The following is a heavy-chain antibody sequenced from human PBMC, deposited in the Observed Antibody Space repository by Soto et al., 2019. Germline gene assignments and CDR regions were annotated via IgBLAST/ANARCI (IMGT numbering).Heavy chain of an antibody. D-gene: IGHD1-26*01. CDR2: ISYDGSNK. CDR1: GFTFSSYA. J-gene: IGHJ6*02. V-gene: IGHV3-30-3*01. Sequence: PGGSLRLSCAASGFTFSSYAMHWVRQAPGKGLEWVAVISYDGSNKYYADSVKGRFTISRDNSKNTLYLQMNSLRAEDTAVYYCARDVGIGLPKYYYYYYGMDVWGQGTTVTVSS. CDR3: ARDVGIGLPKYYYYYYGMDV.